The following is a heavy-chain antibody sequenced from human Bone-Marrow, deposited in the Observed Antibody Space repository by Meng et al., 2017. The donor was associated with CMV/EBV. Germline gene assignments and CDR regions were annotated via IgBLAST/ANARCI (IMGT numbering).Heavy chain of an antibody. CDR2: IYYSGST. V-gene: IGHV4-39*01. J-gene: IGHJ4*02. D-gene: IGHD3-10*01. Sequence: SRGSISCSSCSCVLFRPPPGNALDCIGSIYYSGSTYSHPSLKSRVTISVDTSKNQFSLKLSSVTAADTAVYYCAGALWFGELYFDYWGQGTLVTVSS. CDR3: AGALWFGELYFDY. CDR1: RGSISCSSCS.